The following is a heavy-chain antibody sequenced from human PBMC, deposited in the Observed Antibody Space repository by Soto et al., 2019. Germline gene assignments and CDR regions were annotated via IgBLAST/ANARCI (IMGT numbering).Heavy chain of an antibody. CDR1: GGSVSSRSHF. J-gene: IGHJ5*02. V-gene: IGHV4-61*01. CDR2: IYYSGST. Sequence: QVQLQESGPGLVKPSETLSVTCTVSGGSVSSRSHFWSWIRQPPGGGLQWIGYIYYSGSTNYNPSLKSRATLSVDTSRNQFSLRLTSVTAADTAVYYCARYDAESGSNKLDLWGQGTLVTVSS. D-gene: IGHD5-12*01. CDR3: ARYDAESGSNKLDL.